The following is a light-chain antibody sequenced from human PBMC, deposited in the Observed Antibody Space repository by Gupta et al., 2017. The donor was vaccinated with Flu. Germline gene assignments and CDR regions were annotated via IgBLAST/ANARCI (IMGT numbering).Light chain of an antibody. V-gene: IGLV1-44*01. CDR1: SSNIGSNT. CDR2: SNN. Sequence: QSVLTQPPSASGTPGQRVTISCSGSSSNIGSNTVNWYQQLPGTAPKLLIYSNNQRPSGVPDRLSGSKSGTSASLAISGLQSEDEADYYCAAWDDSLNGLVFDGGTKLTVL. J-gene: IGLJ3*02. CDR3: AAWDDSLNGLV.